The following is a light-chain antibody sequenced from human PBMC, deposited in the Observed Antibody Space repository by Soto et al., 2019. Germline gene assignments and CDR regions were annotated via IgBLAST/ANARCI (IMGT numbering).Light chain of an antibody. CDR3: SSYTSSSTLEV. V-gene: IGLV2-14*01. Sequence: QSALTQPASVSGSPGQSITISCTGTSSDVGGYNYVSWYQQHPGKAPKLTIYDVSNRPSGVSNRVSGSKSGNTASLTISGLQAEDEADYYCSSYTSSSTLEVFGGGTKLTVL. J-gene: IGLJ3*02. CDR1: SSDVGGYNY. CDR2: DVS.